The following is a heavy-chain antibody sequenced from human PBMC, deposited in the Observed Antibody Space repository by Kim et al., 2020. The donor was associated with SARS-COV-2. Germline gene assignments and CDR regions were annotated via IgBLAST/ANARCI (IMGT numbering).Heavy chain of an antibody. CDR3: ARESAVAGLIDY. V-gene: IGHV3-53*01. CDR1: GFTVSSSY. J-gene: IGHJ4*02. D-gene: IGHD6-19*01. Sequence: GGSLRLSCAASGFTVSSSYMSWVHQVPGKGLEWVSNIFSDGSTYYADSVKGRFTISRDISKNTLYLQMNSLRAEDTAVYHCARESAVAGLIDYWGQGTLVTVSS. CDR2: IFSDGST.